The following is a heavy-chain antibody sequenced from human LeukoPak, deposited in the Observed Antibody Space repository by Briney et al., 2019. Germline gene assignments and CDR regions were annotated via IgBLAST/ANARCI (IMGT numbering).Heavy chain of an antibody. CDR2: IYYSGST. CDR3: ARGPRIYGSGSPNWFDP. V-gene: IGHV4-39*07. Sequence: SETLSLTCTVSGGSISSSSYYWGWIRQPPGKGLEWIGSIYYSGSTYYNPSLKSRVTISVDKSKNQFSLKLSSVTAADTAVYYCARGPRIYGSGSPNWFDPWGQGTLVTVSS. D-gene: IGHD3-10*01. CDR1: GGSISSSSYY. J-gene: IGHJ5*02.